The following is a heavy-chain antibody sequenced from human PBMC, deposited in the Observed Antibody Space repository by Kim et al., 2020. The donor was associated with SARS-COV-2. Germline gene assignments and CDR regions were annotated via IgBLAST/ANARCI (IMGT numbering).Heavy chain of an antibody. Sequence: ASVKVSCKASGYTFTGYYMHWVRQAPGQGLEWMGWINPNSGGTNYAQKFQGRVTMTRDTCISTAYMELSRLRSDDTAVYYFETETQLVEKDFYYGMDAWG. CDR3: ETETQLVEKDFYYGMDA. CDR2: INPNSGGT. D-gene: IGHD6-6*01. J-gene: IGHJ6*02. CDR1: GYTFTGYY. V-gene: IGHV1-2*02.